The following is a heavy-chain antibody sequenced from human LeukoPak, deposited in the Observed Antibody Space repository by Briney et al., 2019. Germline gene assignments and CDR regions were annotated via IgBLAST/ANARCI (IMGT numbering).Heavy chain of an antibody. D-gene: IGHD1-26*01. Sequence: LPEGSLRLSCAASGFTFSSYDMHWVRQATGKGLEWVSAIGVAANTFYSGSVKGRFTISRENAKNSLYLLMSSLRAEDTAVYYCARQNTPHGNFDYWGQGTLVTVSS. J-gene: IGHJ4*02. CDR1: GFTFSSYD. CDR3: ARQNTPHGNFDY. CDR2: IGVAANT. V-gene: IGHV3-13*01.